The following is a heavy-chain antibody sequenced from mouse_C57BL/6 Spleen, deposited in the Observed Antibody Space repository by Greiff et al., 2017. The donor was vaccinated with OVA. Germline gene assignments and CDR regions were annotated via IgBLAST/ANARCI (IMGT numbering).Heavy chain of an antibody. CDR3: ARMTNSNWDDYYARDY. Sequence: QVTLKESGPGILQPSQTLSLTCSFSGFSLSTFGMGVGWIRQPSGKGLEWLAHIWWDDDKYYNPALKSRLTISKDTSKNQVFLKIANVDTADTATYYCARMTNSNWDDYYARDYWGQGTSVTVSS. V-gene: IGHV8-8*01. J-gene: IGHJ4*01. CDR1: GFSLSTFGMG. CDR2: IWWDDDK. D-gene: IGHD4-1*02.